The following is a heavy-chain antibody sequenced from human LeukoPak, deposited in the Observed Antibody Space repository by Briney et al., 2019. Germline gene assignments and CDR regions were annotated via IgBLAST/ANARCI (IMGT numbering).Heavy chain of an antibody. CDR3: TTDAPNFDAFDI. V-gene: IGHV3-15*01. Sequence: GGSLRLSCAASGFTFITAWMNWVRQVPGKGLEWVGRIKSKTDGGAAEYAAPVKGRFTISRDDSKNTLYLQMNRLKTEDTAVYYCTTDAPNFDAFDIWGQGTMVTVSS. CDR1: GFTFITAW. J-gene: IGHJ3*02. CDR2: IKSKTDGGAA. D-gene: IGHD1-1*01.